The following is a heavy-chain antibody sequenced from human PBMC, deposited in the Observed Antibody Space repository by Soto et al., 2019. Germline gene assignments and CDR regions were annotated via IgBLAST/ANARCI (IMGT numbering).Heavy chain of an antibody. V-gene: IGHV4-30-2*01. J-gene: IGHJ4*02. CDR2: TYHSGST. D-gene: IGHD3-16*01. Sequence: SETLSLTCAVFGGAIYSGVYSWSWIRQPPGKGLEWIGYTYHSGSTYYNPSLKSRVTISVDTSKNQFSLKLSSVSAADTAVYYCASKRGNYLDYWGRGALVTVSS. CDR3: ASKRGNYLDY. CDR1: GGAIYSGVYS.